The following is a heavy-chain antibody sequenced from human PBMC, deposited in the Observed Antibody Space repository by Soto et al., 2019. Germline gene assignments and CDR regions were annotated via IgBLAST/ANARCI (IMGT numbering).Heavy chain of an antibody. J-gene: IGHJ5*02. Sequence: SETLSLTCTVSGGSVSIGDYYWTWIRQPPGKGLEWIGDIYYSGNTYFNSSLRGRVTISMDTSKNQFSLRLSSVTAADTAVYYCARSPAYYSGSGSYLTSFDPWGQGTLVTVSS. V-gene: IGHV4-30-4*01. CDR3: ARSPAYYSGSGSYLTSFDP. CDR2: IYYSGNT. D-gene: IGHD3-10*01. CDR1: GGSVSIGDYY.